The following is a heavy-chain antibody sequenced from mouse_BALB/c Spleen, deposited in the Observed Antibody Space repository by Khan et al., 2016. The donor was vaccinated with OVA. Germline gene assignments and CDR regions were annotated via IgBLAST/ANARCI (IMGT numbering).Heavy chain of an antibody. J-gene: IGHJ2*01. CDR3: ARNYRYDGYFDS. Sequence: VQLQQSGPELVKPGASVKLSCTASGYTFTSYVIHWVKQKPGQGLDWIGYIYPYNDDTKYNEKFKGKATLTSDKSSSTAYMELRSLTSEDSAVYYGARNYRYDGYFDSWGQGTTLTVSS. CDR1: GYTFTSYV. V-gene: IGHV1S136*01. D-gene: IGHD2-14*01. CDR2: IYPYNDDT.